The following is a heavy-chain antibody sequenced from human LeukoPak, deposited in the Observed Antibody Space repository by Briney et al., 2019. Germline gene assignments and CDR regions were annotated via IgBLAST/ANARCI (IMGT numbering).Heavy chain of an antibody. V-gene: IGHV4-59*01. CDR2: IYYSRST. Sequence: SETLSLTCTVSGGSISSYYWSWIRQPPGKGLEWIGYIYYSRSTNYNPSLKSRVTISVDTSKNQFSLKLSSVTAADTAVYYCARVNTMIVVVIPDAFDIWGQGTMVTVSS. CDR1: GGSISSYY. D-gene: IGHD3-22*01. J-gene: IGHJ3*02. CDR3: ARVNTMIVVVIPDAFDI.